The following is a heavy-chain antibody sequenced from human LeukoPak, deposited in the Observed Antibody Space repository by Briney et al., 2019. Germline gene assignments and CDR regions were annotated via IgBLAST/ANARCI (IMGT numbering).Heavy chain of an antibody. CDR2: IIPILGMA. Sequence: GASVKVSCKASGGTFSSYAISWVRQAPGQGLEWMGRIIPILGMANYAQKFQGRVTITADKSTSTAYMELSSLRSEDTAVYYCARDPPSYSSGWLDYWGQGTLVTVSS. D-gene: IGHD6-19*01. V-gene: IGHV1-69*04. J-gene: IGHJ4*02. CDR3: ARDPPSYSSGWLDY. CDR1: GGTFSSYA.